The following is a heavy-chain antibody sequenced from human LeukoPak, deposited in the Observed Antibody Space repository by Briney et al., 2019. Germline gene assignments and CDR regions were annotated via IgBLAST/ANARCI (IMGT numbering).Heavy chain of an antibody. J-gene: IGHJ4*02. Sequence: GGSLRLPCAASGFTFTRYCMTWVRQAPRKGLEGVDNIREDESVKFYVDSVKGRFTISRDNAKNSLYLQINGLRAEDTAVYYCAAADHTAAGAYWGQGTLVMVSS. D-gene: IGHD6-13*01. CDR1: GFTFTRYC. V-gene: IGHV3-7*01. CDR2: IREDESVK. CDR3: AAADHTAAGAY.